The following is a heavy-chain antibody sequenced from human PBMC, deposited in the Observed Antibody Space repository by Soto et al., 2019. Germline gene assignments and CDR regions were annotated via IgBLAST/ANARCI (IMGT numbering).Heavy chain of an antibody. J-gene: IGHJ5*02. Sequence: QVQLVESGGGVAHPGKSLRLSCAASGFIFTNYAMHWVRQAPGRGLEWVAVISSNGGNADSADSVKGRFTISKDNSKNTVFLCMDSLRPEDSAIYYCARDRSFGTSGYYSWDLWGQGTLVTVSS. V-gene: IGHV3-30-3*01. D-gene: IGHD3-22*01. CDR3: ARDRSFGTSGYYSWDL. CDR1: GFIFTNYA. CDR2: ISSNGGNA.